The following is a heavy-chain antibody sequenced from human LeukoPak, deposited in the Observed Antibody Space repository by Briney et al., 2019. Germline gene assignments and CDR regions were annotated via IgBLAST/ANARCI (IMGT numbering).Heavy chain of an antibody. CDR2: IKTDGSEK. CDR1: GFTFSSYW. CDR3: AKAGGGTYYDYVWGSYRPYYFDY. D-gene: IGHD3-16*02. J-gene: IGHJ4*02. Sequence: GGSLRLSCEASGFTFSSYWMSWVRQAPGKGLEWVANIKTDGSEKYYVDSVKGRFTISRDNAKNSLYLQMNSLRAEDTAVYYCAKAGGGTYYDYVWGSYRPYYFDYWGQGTLVTVSS. V-gene: IGHV3-7*03.